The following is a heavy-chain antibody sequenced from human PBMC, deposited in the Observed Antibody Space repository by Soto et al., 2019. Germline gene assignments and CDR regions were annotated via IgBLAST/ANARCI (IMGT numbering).Heavy chain of an antibody. V-gene: IGHV3-11*01. CDR2: ISSSGSTI. CDR1: GFTFSDYY. Sequence: GGSLRLSCAASGFTFSDYYMSWIRQAPGKGLEWVSYISSSGSTIYYADSVKGRFTISRDNAKNSLYLQMNSLRAEDTAVYYCARDGVGYYDILTGYTYFDYWGQGTLVTVSS. D-gene: IGHD3-9*01. J-gene: IGHJ4*02. CDR3: ARDGVGYYDILTGYTYFDY.